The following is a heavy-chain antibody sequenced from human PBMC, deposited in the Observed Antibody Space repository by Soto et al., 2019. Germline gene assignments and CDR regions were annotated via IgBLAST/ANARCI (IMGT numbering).Heavy chain of an antibody. D-gene: IGHD3-10*01. V-gene: IGHV3-23*01. CDR3: AKRNYGSEFDY. CDR2: ISGSGGST. J-gene: IGHJ4*02. Sequence: GGSLRLSCAASGFTFSSYAMNWVRQAPGKGLEWVSDISGSGGSTYYADSVKGRFTISRDNSKNTLYLQMNSLRAEDTAVYYCAKRNYGSEFDYWGQGTLVTVSS. CDR1: GFTFSSYA.